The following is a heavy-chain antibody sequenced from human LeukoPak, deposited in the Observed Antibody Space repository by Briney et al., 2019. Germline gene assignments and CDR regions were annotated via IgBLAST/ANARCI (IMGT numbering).Heavy chain of an antibody. CDR1: GFTFSSHA. CDR3: AKDIIAAAGTR. Sequence: GGSLRLSCAASGFTFSSHAMSRVRQAPGKGLGWVSAISGSGGSTYYADSVKGRFTISRDNSKNTLYLQMNSLRAEDTAVYYCAKDIIAAAGTRWGQGTLVTVSS. D-gene: IGHD6-13*01. J-gene: IGHJ4*02. CDR2: ISGSGGST. V-gene: IGHV3-23*01.